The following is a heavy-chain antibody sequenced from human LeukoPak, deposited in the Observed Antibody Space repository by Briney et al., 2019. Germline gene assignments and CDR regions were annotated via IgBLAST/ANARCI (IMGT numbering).Heavy chain of an antibody. CDR3: ARWMVRGVIVYFDY. Sequence: PSETLSLTCAVYGGSFSGYYWSWIRQPPGKGLEWIGEINHSGSTNYNPSLKSRVTIPVDTSKNQFSLKLSSVTAADTAVYYCARWMVRGVIVYFDYWGQGTLVTVSS. CDR2: INHSGST. V-gene: IGHV4-34*01. D-gene: IGHD3-10*01. CDR1: GGSFSGYY. J-gene: IGHJ4*02.